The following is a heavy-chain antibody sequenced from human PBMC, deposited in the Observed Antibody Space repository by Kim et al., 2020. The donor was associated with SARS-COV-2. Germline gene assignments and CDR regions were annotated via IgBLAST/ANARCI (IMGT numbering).Heavy chain of an antibody. J-gene: IGHJ4*02. D-gene: IGHD3-10*01. V-gene: IGHV3-30*01. Sequence: SVQGRFTISRDNPKNTRYKQMNSLRAAETAVYYCARDPYGSGEKDYWGQGTLVTVSS. CDR3: ARDPYGSGEKDY.